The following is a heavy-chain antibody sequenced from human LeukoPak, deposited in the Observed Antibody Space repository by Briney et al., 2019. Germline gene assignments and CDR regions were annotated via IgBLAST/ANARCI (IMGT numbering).Heavy chain of an antibody. CDR3: AKDGTGTMIVVVIHPAEYFQH. CDR2: ISGSGGST. CDR1: GFTFSSYA. J-gene: IGHJ1*01. D-gene: IGHD3-22*01. Sequence: GGSLRLSRAASGFTFSSYAMSWVRQAPGKGLEWVSAISGSGGSTYYADSVKGRFTISRDNSKNTLYLQMNSLRAEDTAVYYCAKDGTGTMIVVVIHPAEYFQHWGQGTLVTVSS. V-gene: IGHV3-23*01.